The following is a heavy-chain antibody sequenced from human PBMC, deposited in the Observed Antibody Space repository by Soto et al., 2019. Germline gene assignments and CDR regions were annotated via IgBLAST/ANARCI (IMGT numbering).Heavy chain of an antibody. J-gene: IGHJ4*02. V-gene: IGHV3-48*03. D-gene: IGHD3-22*01. CDR2: ISSSGSTI. CDR1: GFTFSSYE. CDR3: ARMDSGYYPGALGPQRG. Sequence: GGSLRLSCAASGFTFSSYEMNWVRQAPGKGLEWVSYISSSGSTIYYADSVKGRFTISRDNAKNSLYLQMNSLRAEDTAVYDCARMDSGYYPGALGPQRGWGQGTVVTVSS.